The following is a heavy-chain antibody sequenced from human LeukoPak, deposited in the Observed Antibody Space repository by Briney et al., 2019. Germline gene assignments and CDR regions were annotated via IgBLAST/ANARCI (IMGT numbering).Heavy chain of an antibody. J-gene: IGHJ4*02. Sequence: GGSLRLSCAVSGFTFSSYSMNWVRQAPGKGLEWVSYISSSSSTIYYTDSVKGRFTISRDNAKNTLYLQMNSLRAEDTAVYYCAKDKQQLAYFDYWGQGTLVTVSS. CDR1: GFTFSSYS. D-gene: IGHD6-13*01. CDR3: AKDKQQLAYFDY. CDR2: ISSSSSTI. V-gene: IGHV3-48*04.